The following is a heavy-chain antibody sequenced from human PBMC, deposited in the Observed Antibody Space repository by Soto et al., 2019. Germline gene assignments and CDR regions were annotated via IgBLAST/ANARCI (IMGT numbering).Heavy chain of an antibody. Sequence: GSLRLSCAASGFTFSSYAMHWVRQAPGKGLEWVAVISYDGSNKYYADSVKGRFTISRDNSKNTLYLQMNSLRAEDTAVYYCARPPGDIVVVPAAPSWFDPWGQGTLVTVSS. V-gene: IGHV3-30-3*01. D-gene: IGHD2-2*01. J-gene: IGHJ5*02. CDR3: ARPPGDIVVVPAAPSWFDP. CDR1: GFTFSSYA. CDR2: ISYDGSNK.